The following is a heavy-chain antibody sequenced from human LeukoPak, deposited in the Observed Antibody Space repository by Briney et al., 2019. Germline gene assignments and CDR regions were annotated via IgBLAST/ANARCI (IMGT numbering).Heavy chain of an antibody. V-gene: IGHV3-23*01. Sequence: GGSLRLSSAASGFTFSNYAMNWVRQAPGKGLEWVSGISGSGGSTYYADSVKGRFTISRDNSKNTLYLQMNSLRDEDTAVYYCAKDAQLGGQGTLVTVSS. CDR1: GFTFSNYA. J-gene: IGHJ4*02. CDR2: ISGSGGST. CDR3: AKDAQL. D-gene: IGHD5-24*01.